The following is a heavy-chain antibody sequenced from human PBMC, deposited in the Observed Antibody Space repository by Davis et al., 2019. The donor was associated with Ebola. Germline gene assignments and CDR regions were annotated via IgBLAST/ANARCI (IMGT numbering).Heavy chain of an antibody. Sequence: PGGSLRLSCAASGFTFSNAWMNWVRQAPGKGLEWVGRIKSKTDGGTTDYAAPVKGRFTISRDDSKNTLYLQMNSLKTEDTAVYYCTTETPYYDFWSGYFPFDYWGQGTLVTVSS. D-gene: IGHD3-3*01. CDR3: TTETPYYDFWSGYFPFDY. J-gene: IGHJ4*02. V-gene: IGHV3-15*07. CDR1: GFTFSNAW. CDR2: IKSKTDGGTT.